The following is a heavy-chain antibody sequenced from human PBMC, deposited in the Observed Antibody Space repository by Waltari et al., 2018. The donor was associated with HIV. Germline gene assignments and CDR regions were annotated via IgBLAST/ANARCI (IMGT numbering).Heavy chain of an antibody. D-gene: IGHD1-26*01. CDR2: IYYSGST. CDR3: ARGGYSGSYRDAFDI. V-gene: IGHV4-59*01. CDR1: VGSISSYY. Sequence: QVQLQESGPGLVKPSETLSLTCTVSVGSISSYYWSWIRQPPGKGLEWIGYIYYSGSTNYNPSLKSRVTISVDTSKNQFSLKLSSVTAADTAVYYCARGGYSGSYRDAFDIWGQGTMVTVSS. J-gene: IGHJ3*02.